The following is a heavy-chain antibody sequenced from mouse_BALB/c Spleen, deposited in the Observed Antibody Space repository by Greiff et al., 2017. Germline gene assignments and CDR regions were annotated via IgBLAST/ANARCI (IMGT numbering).Heavy chain of an antibody. D-gene: IGHD1-1*01. CDR2: IYPGDGDT. J-gene: IGHJ1*01. Sequence: QVQLKQSGAELVRPGSSVKISCKASGYAFSSYWMNWVKQRPGQGLEWIGQIYPGDGDTNYNGKFKGKATLTADKSSSTAYMQLSSLTSEDSAVYFCARFTTVVDWYFDVWGAGTTVTVSS. CDR3: ARFTTVVDWYFDV. V-gene: IGHV1-80*01. CDR1: GYAFSSYW.